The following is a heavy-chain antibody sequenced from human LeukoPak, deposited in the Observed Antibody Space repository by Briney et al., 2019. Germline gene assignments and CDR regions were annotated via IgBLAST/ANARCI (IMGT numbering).Heavy chain of an antibody. V-gene: IGHV3-30*18. CDR2: ISYDGSNK. J-gene: IGHJ6*02. CDR1: GFTFSSYE. Sequence: GGSLRLSCAASGFTFSSYEMNWVRQAPGKGLEWVAVISYDGSNKYYADSVKGRFTISRDNSKNTLYLQMNSLRAEDTAVYYCAKDGWVYVWGQGTTVTVSS. D-gene: IGHD1-26*01. CDR3: AKDGWVYV.